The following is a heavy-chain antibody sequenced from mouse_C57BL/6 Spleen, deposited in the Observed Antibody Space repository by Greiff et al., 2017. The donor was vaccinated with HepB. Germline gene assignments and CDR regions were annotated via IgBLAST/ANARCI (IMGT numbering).Heavy chain of an antibody. CDR2: IYPGDGDT. Sequence: QVQLKQSGPELVKPGASVKISCKASGYAFSSSWMNWVKQRPGKGLEWIGRIYPGDGDTNYNGKFKGKATLTADKSSSTAYMQLSSLTSEDSAVYFCAISYYGSSCFDYWGQGTTLTVSS. D-gene: IGHD1-1*01. J-gene: IGHJ2*01. V-gene: IGHV1-82*01. CDR1: GYAFSSSW. CDR3: AISYYGSSCFDY.